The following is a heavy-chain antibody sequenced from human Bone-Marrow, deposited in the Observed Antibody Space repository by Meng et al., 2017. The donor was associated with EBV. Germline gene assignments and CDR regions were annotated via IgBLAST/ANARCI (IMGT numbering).Heavy chain of an antibody. CDR3: ASESGRGFTPDY. CDR1: GGTFRSDA. V-gene: IGHV1-69*01. Sequence: QVQLGQSGAEVKKPGSSVKVSCKTSGGTFRSDAVTWVRQAPGQGLEWMGGLIPMSDAPHYARKFQGRVTITADESTSTHYMDLSGLRSEDTAVYYCASESGRGFTPDYWGQGTLVTVSS. J-gene: IGHJ4*02. CDR2: LIPMSDAP. D-gene: IGHD3-10*01.